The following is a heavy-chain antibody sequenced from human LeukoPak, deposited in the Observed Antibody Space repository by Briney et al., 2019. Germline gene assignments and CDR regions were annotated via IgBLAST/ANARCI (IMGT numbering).Heavy chain of an antibody. V-gene: IGHV3-49*04. CDR2: IRSKAYGGTT. Sequence: GGSLRLSCAASGFVFSDYSMNWVRQAPGKGLEWVGFIRSKAYGGTTEYAASVKGRFTISRDDSKSIAYLQMNSLKTEDTAVYYCTRAGVRITMVRGVITPQYDYWGQGTLVTVSS. CDR1: GFVFSDYS. D-gene: IGHD3-10*01. CDR3: TRAGVRITMVRGVITPQYDY. J-gene: IGHJ4*02.